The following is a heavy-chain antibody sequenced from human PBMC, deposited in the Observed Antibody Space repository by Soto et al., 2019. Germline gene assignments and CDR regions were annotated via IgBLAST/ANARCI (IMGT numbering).Heavy chain of an antibody. D-gene: IGHD6-19*01. CDR2: INAGNGNT. V-gene: IGHV1-3*01. Sequence: GASVKVSCKASGYTFTSYAIHWVRQAPGQRLEWMGWINAGNGNTKYSQNFQGRVTITRDTSAGTAYMELSSLRSEDTAVYYCARVRSSGWYFDYWGQGTLVTVSS. CDR3: ARVRSSGWYFDY. CDR1: GYTFTSYA. J-gene: IGHJ4*02.